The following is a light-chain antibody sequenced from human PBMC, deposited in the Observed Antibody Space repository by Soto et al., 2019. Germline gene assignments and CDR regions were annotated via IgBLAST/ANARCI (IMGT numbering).Light chain of an antibody. CDR1: HSVSSTY. CDR2: GAS. J-gene: IGKJ1*01. Sequence: EIVLTQSPATLSVSLGDSATLSCRASHSVSSTYLAWYQQKPGQAPRLLIYGASSRATGIPDRFSGTGSGTDFTLTISRLEPEDFAVYYCQQYGSLSWTFGQGTKVDIK. V-gene: IGKV3-20*01. CDR3: QQYGSLSWT.